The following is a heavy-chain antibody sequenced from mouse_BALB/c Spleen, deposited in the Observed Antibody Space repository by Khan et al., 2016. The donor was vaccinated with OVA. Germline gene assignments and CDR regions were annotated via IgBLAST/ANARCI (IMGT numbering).Heavy chain of an antibody. J-gene: IGHJ3*01. V-gene: IGHV1S136*01. Sequence: VRLQQSGPELVKPGASVKMSCKASGYTFTNYIIHWVKQKPGQGLEWIGYINPYNDGSKYNEKFKGKATLTADKSSSTAYMELSGLTSEEYAVYYCARDYGKSFWCGYWGQGTLVTVSA. CDR2: INPYNDGS. D-gene: IGHD1-1*01. CDR3: ARDYGKSFWCGY. CDR1: GYTFTNYI.